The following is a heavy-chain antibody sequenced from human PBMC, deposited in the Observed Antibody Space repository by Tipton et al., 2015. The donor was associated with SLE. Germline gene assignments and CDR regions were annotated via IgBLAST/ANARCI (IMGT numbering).Heavy chain of an antibody. V-gene: IGHV4-34*01. CDR3: AEGVLQSSGFDI. Sequence: TLSLTCVVYGGSFSGYYCNWIRQPPGKGLEWIGTISHSGSTNYNPSLKSRVTISEDTSKNQFSLKLTSVTVADTAVYYCAEGVLQSSGFDIWGQGPMVTFSS. CDR2: ISHSGST. CDR1: GGSFSGYY. J-gene: IGHJ3*02. D-gene: IGHD4-11*01.